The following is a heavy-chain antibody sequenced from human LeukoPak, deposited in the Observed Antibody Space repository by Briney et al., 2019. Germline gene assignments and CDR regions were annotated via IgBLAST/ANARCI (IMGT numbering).Heavy chain of an antibody. CDR1: GGSISSSSYY. CDR2: IYYSGST. D-gene: IGHD3-22*01. CDR3: ARAYYDSSGYYPESDAFDI. Sequence: SETLSLTCTVSGGSISSSSYYWGWIRQPPGKGLEWIGSIYYSGSTNYNPSLKSRVTISVDTSKNQFSLKLSSVTAADTAVYYCARAYYDSSGYYPESDAFDIWGQGTMVTVSS. J-gene: IGHJ3*02. V-gene: IGHV4-39*07.